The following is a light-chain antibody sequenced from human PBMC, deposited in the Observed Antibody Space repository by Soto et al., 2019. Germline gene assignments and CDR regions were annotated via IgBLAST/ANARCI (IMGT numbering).Light chain of an antibody. Sequence: DIVMTQSPATLSLSPGERATLSCRASQSVGSYLAWYQQKPGQAPRLLIYDAYKRATGIPARFSGSGSGTDFTLTISSLEPEDFALYYCQQLSHWPFTFGPGTKVDIK. J-gene: IGKJ3*01. CDR3: QQLSHWPFT. V-gene: IGKV3-11*01. CDR1: QSVGSY. CDR2: DAY.